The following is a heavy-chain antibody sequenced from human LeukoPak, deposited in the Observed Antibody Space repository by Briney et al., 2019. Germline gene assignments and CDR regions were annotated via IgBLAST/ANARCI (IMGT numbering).Heavy chain of an antibody. Sequence: GGPLRLSCAASGFTVSSNYMSWVRQAPGKGLEWVSVIYSGGSTYYADSVKGRFTISRDNAKNSLYLQMNSLRAEDAALYFCARDPYSGSYGPYYYYYMDVWGKGTTVTISS. D-gene: IGHD1-26*01. CDR1: GFTVSSNY. CDR2: IYSGGST. CDR3: ARDPYSGSYGPYYYYYMDV. J-gene: IGHJ6*03. V-gene: IGHV3-53*01.